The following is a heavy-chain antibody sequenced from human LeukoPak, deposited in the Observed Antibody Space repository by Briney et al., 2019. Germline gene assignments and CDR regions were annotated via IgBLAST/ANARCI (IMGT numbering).Heavy chain of an antibody. CDR3: ARVEATVGFAFDI. Sequence: ASVKVSCKASGYTFSGFYMHWVRQAPGQGLEWMGWMNPNSGDTKYAPKFQGRVTMTRDMSISTAYIEVNRLTSDDTAVYYCARVEATVGFAFDIWGQGTMVTVSS. D-gene: IGHD2-21*02. V-gene: IGHV1-2*02. CDR1: GYTFSGFY. J-gene: IGHJ3*02. CDR2: MNPNSGDT.